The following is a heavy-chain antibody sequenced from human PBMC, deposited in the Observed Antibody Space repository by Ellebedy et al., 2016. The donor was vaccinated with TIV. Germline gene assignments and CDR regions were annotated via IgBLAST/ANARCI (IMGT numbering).Heavy chain of an antibody. Sequence: GGSLRLSCAASGFSFSTYAMHWVRQVPGKGLEWVAVMSFGQTDKYYADSVKGRFTISRDNSKNTLYLQMNSLRVEDTALYYCARPQNSYGYLYFLDHWGQGTLVTVSS. V-gene: IGHV3-30*04. D-gene: IGHD5-18*01. CDR3: ARPQNSYGYLYFLDH. CDR2: MSFGQTDK. CDR1: GFSFSTYA. J-gene: IGHJ4*02.